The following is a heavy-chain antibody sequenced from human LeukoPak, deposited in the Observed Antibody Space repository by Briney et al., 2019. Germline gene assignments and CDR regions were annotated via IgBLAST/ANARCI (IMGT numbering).Heavy chain of an antibody. CDR2: VIPMFATA. Sequence: LVKVSCKASGGTFSSYAISWVRQAPGQGLEWMGGVIPMFATANYAPKFQDRVTITADESTSRAYMELRSVRSEDTAVYHCARGLHGDYGYFDYWGQGTLVTVSS. V-gene: IGHV1-69*13. D-gene: IGHD4-17*01. CDR1: GGTFSSYA. J-gene: IGHJ4*02. CDR3: ARGLHGDYGYFDY.